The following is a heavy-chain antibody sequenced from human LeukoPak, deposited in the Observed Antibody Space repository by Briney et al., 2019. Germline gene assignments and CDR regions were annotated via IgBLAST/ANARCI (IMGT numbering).Heavy chain of an antibody. CDR3: AKPISGGLAVTVDWFDP. CDR1: GFTFSSYS. D-gene: IGHD6-19*01. CDR2: ISSSSSYI. J-gene: IGHJ5*01. V-gene: IGHV3-21*04. Sequence: GGSLRLSCAASGFTFSSYSMNWVRQAPGKGLEWVSSISSSSSYIYYAASVRGRFTISRDNSKNTLYLQVNSLRADDTAVYYCAKPISGGLAVTVDWFDPWGQGTLVVVSS.